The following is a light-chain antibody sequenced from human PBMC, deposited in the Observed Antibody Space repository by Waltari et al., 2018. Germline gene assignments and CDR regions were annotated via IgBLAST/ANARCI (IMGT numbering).Light chain of an antibody. CDR3: MQPLETPWT. Sequence: DIVMTQSPLSLPVTPGEPASISCRSSQSLLPVDGYNYLDWYLQKPGQSPQVLIYMGSNRAAGVPDRFSGSGSGTAFTLKISRVEAEDVGVYYCMQPLETPWTFGQGTKVEIK. J-gene: IGKJ1*01. CDR2: MGS. V-gene: IGKV2-28*01. CDR1: QSLLPVDGYNY.